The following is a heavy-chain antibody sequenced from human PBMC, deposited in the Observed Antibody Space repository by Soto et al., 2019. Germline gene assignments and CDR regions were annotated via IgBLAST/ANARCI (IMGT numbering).Heavy chain of an antibody. CDR1: GFTFTSPW. CDR2: LNGDGSDT. J-gene: IGHJ4*02. CDR3: VREGYCSLDD. V-gene: IGHV3-74*03. Sequence: EVQLVESGGGLVQPGGSLRLSCAASGFTFTSPWMHWVRQAPGKGLEWVSRLNGDGSDTQNAGSAKGRLTISRDNAKNTLYFHITSLSAGVTAVDYGVREGYCSLDDWGQGTLVTVSS. D-gene: IGHD2-15*01.